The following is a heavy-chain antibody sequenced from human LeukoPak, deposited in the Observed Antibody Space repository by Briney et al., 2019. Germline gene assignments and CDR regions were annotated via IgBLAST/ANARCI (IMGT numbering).Heavy chain of an antibody. V-gene: IGHV3-23*01. Sequence: GGSLRLSCAASGFTFSSFAMSWVRQAPGKGLEWVAAFSGGGSRTYYADSVKGRFTISRDDSKSTLYLQLNSLRAEDTAVYYCAKGRIAARPNYFDYWGQGTLVTVSS. CDR1: GFTFSSFA. J-gene: IGHJ4*02. D-gene: IGHD6-6*01. CDR2: FSGGGSRT. CDR3: AKGRIAARPNYFDY.